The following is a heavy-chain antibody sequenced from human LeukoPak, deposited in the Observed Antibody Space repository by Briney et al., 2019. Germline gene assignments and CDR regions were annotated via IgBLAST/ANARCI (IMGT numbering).Heavy chain of an antibody. V-gene: IGHV3-23*01. CDR2: INPTGVRT. Sequence: GGSLRLSCAASTLNFSDYGMDWVGQAPGRGLEWVSTINPTGVRTYYADSVRGRFTISRDNSKNTVFLQINSLRVEDTAIYYCARDQPHAASWFDPWGQGTLVTVSS. D-gene: IGHD2-2*01. J-gene: IGHJ5*02. CDR1: TLNFSDYG. CDR3: ARDQPHAASWFDP.